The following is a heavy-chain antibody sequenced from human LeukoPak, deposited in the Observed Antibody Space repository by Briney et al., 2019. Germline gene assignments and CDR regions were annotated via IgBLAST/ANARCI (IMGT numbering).Heavy chain of an antibody. Sequence: ASVKVSCKVSGYTLTELSMHWVRQAPGKGLEWMGGFDPEDGETIYAQKFQGRVTMTEDTSTDTAYMELSSLRSEDTAVYYCATDRIVGATLGGYFAYWGQGTLVTVSS. CDR3: ATDRIVGATLGGYFAY. V-gene: IGHV1-24*01. CDR2: FDPEDGET. D-gene: IGHD1-26*01. J-gene: IGHJ4*02. CDR1: GYTLTELS.